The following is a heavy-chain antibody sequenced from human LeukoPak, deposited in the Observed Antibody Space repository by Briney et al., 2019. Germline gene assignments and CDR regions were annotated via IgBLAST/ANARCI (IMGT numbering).Heavy chain of an antibody. D-gene: IGHD6-6*01. Sequence: GGSLRLSCAASGLTVSNNFMSWARQAPGKGLERVSIIYSGGTTYYGDSVEGRFTISRDNSKNTLYLQMNSLRAEDTAVYYCATRARPGYYYGMDVWGQGTTVTVSS. CDR1: GLTVSNNF. CDR3: ATRARPGYYYGMDV. V-gene: IGHV3-66*01. CDR2: IYSGGTT. J-gene: IGHJ6*02.